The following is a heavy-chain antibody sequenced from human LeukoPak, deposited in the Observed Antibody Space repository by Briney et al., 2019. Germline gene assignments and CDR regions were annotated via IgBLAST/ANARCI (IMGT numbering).Heavy chain of an antibody. D-gene: IGHD6-13*01. Sequence: SETLSLTCAVYGGSFSGYYWSWIRQPPGKGLEWIGEINHSGSTNYNPSLKSRVTISVDTSKNQFSLKLSSVTPEDTAVYYCARRGTAAGNSGNDYWGQGTLVTVSS. V-gene: IGHV4-34*01. CDR3: ARRGTAAGNSGNDY. CDR1: GGSFSGYY. CDR2: INHSGST. J-gene: IGHJ4*02.